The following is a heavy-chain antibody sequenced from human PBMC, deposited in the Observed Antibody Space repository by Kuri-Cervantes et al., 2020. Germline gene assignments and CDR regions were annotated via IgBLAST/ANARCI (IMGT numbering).Heavy chain of an antibody. V-gene: IGHV3-30*03. CDR3: ASQQPAAYYYYYYGMDV. CDR2: ISYDGSKK. Sequence: GGSLRLSCADSGFTLSRYGMHWVRQAPGKGLEWVALISYDGSKKYYADSVKGRFTISRDNSKNTLYLQMNSLRAEDTAVYYCASQQPAAYYYYYYGMDVWGQGTTVTVSS. D-gene: IGHD2-2*01. J-gene: IGHJ6*02. CDR1: GFTLSRYG.